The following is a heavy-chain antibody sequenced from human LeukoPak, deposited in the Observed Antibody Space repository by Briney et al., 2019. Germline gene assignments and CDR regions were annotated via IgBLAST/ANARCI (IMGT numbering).Heavy chain of an antibody. CDR3: ARNSFSTLYYYYYMDV. J-gene: IGHJ6*03. Sequence: SETLSLTCTVSGGSISSSSYYWGWIRQPPGKGLEWIGSIYYSGSTYYNPSLKSRVTISVDTSKNQFSLKLSSVTAADTAVYYCARNSFSTLYYYYYMDVWGKGTTVTVSS. V-gene: IGHV4-39*01. D-gene: IGHD2/OR15-2a*01. CDR2: IYYSGST. CDR1: GGSISSSSYY.